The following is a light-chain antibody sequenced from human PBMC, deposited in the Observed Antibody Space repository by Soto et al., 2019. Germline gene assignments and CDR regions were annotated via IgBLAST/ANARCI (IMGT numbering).Light chain of an antibody. CDR2: AAS. CDR1: EDISTW. CDR3: QHADSFPLIT. Sequence: DIQMTQSPSSVSASVGDRVTITCRSSEDISTWLAWYQQKPGKAPKLLIYAASSLQSGVPSRFSGSGSGTDFTLTISSLQPKDFATYYCQHADSFPLITFGQGTRLDIK. V-gene: IGKV1-12*01. J-gene: IGKJ5*01.